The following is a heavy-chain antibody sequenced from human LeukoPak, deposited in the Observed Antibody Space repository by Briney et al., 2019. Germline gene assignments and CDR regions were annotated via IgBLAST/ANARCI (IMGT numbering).Heavy chain of an antibody. Sequence: VASVKVSCKASGYTFTSYGISWVRQAPGQGLEWMGWISTYNGNTNYAQNLQGRVTMTTDTSTSTAYMELRSLRSDDTAVYYCARDGLVGATRAPGWFDPWGQGTLVTVSS. D-gene: IGHD1-26*01. J-gene: IGHJ5*02. CDR2: ISTYNGNT. V-gene: IGHV1-18*01. CDR3: ARDGLVGATRAPGWFDP. CDR1: GYTFTSYG.